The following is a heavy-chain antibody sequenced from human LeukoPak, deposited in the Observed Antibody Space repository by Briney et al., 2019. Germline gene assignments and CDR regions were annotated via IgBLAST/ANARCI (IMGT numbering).Heavy chain of an antibody. CDR1: GGSISAYY. CDR3: ARDLPLAH. V-gene: IGHV4-59*01. Sequence: SETLSLTCTVSGGSISAYYWSWIRQPPGKGLEWIGYIYYTGSTNYNPSLKSRLTISVDTFNNQVSLKLSSVTAADTAVYYCARDLPLAHWGQGTLVSVSS. CDR2: IYYTGST. J-gene: IGHJ4*02.